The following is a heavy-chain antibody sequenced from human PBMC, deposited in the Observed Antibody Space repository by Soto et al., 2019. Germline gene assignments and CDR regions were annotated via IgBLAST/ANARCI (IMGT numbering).Heavy chain of an antibody. Sequence: SETLSLTCTVSGGSVSSGSYYWSWIRQPPGKGLEWIGYIYYSGSTNYNPSLKSRVTISVDTSKNQFSLKLSSVTAADTAVYYCARDSIPDGGIDYWGQGTLVTVSS. D-gene: IGHD2-15*01. CDR3: ARDSIPDGGIDY. CDR1: GGSVSSGSYY. CDR2: IYYSGST. J-gene: IGHJ4*02. V-gene: IGHV4-61*01.